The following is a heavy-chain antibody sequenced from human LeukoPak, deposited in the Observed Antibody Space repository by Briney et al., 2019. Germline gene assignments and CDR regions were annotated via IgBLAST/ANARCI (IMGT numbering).Heavy chain of an antibody. CDR2: ISSSSSYI. D-gene: IGHD1-26*01. J-gene: IGHJ6*03. V-gene: IGHV3-21*04. CDR1: GFTFSNYS. CDR3: ATPDGSYYYYYMDV. Sequence: PGGSLRLSCAASGFTFSNYSMNWVRQAPGKGLEWVSSISSSSSYIYYADSVKGRFTISRDNAKNSLYLQMNSLRAEDTAVYYCATPDGSYYYYYMDVWGKGTTVTVSS.